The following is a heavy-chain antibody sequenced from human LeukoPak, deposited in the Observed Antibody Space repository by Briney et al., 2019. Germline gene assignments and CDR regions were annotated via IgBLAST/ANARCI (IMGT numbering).Heavy chain of an antibody. CDR2: IYYSGST. Sequence: SETLSLTCTVSGGSISSSSYYWGWIRQPPGKGLEWIGSIYYSGSTYYNPSLKSRVTISVDTSKNQFSLKLSSVTAADTAVYYCARHDSSSWPHSPYYFDYWGQGTLVTVSS. D-gene: IGHD6-13*01. CDR1: GGSISSSSYY. V-gene: IGHV4-39*01. J-gene: IGHJ4*02. CDR3: ARHDSSSWPHSPYYFDY.